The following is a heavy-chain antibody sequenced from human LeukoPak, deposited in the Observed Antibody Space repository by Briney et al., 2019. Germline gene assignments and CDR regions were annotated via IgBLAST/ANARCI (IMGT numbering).Heavy chain of an antibody. CDR1: GFTFSDYY. V-gene: IGHV3-11*01. CDR2: TSSSGGTI. Sequence: GGSLRLSCAASGFTFSDYYMSWIRQAPGKGLEWVSFTSSSGGTIYYADSVKGRFTISRDNAKNSLYLQMNSLRAEDTAVYYCVRVCWGGACYYPLYFDSWGQRTLVTVSS. D-gene: IGHD2-21*02. CDR3: VRVCWGGACYYPLYFDS. J-gene: IGHJ4*02.